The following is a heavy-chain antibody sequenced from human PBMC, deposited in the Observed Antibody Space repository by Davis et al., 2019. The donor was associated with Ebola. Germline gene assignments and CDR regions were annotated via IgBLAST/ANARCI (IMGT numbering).Heavy chain of an antibody. CDR2: IYRGGST. Sequence: GGSLRLSCAASGFTFSSYSMNWVRQAPGKGLEWVGVIYRGGSTYYADSVKGRFTISRDNSKDTVQLQMNSLRAEDTAVYYCTRGRGGSSWEVYWGQGTLVTVSS. CDR3: TRGRGGSSWEVY. D-gene: IGHD6-13*01. V-gene: IGHV3-53*01. J-gene: IGHJ4*02. CDR1: GFTFSSYS.